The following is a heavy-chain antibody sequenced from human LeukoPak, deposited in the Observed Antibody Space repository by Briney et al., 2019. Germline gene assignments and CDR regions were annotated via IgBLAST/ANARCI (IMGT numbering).Heavy chain of an antibody. V-gene: IGHV3-33*01. CDR3: ARDLGIAVAGTAYDYYYGMDV. CDR1: GFTFCSYG. Sequence: GGYLRVYSAASGFTFCSYGMHWVRQAPGNGLGWVAVIWNDGSNNYYADSVKGRFTISRDNSKNTLYLQMNSLRAEDTAVYYCARDLGIAVAGTAYDYYYGMDVWGKGTTVTVSS. CDR2: IWNDGSNN. J-gene: IGHJ6*04. D-gene: IGHD6-19*01.